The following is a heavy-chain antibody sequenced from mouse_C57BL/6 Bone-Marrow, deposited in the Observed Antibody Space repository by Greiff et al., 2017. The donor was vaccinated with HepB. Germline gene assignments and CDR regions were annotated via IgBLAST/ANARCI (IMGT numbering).Heavy chain of an antibody. D-gene: IGHD2-12*01. V-gene: IGHV2-2*01. J-gene: IGHJ4*01. Sequence: QVQLKESGPGLVQPSQSLSITCTVSGFSLTSYGVHWVRQSPGKGLEWLGVIWSVGSTDYNAAFISRLSISKDNSKSQVFFKMNSLQADDTAIYYCARKTYYKGAMDYWGQGTSVTVSS. CDR1: GFSLTSYG. CDR3: ARKTYYKGAMDY. CDR2: IWSVGST.